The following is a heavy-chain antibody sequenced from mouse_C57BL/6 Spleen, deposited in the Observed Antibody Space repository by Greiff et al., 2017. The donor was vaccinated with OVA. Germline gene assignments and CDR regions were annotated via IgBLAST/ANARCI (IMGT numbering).Heavy chain of an antibody. J-gene: IGHJ3*01. Sequence: QVQLQQSGAELVRPGTSVKMSCKASGYTFTNYWIGWAKQRPGHGLEWIGDIYPGGGYTNYNEKFKGKATLTADKSSSTAYMQFSSLTSEDSAIYYCARSGELLRSAWFAYWGQGTLVTVSA. V-gene: IGHV1-63*01. CDR2: IYPGGGYT. D-gene: IGHD1-1*01. CDR3: ARSGELLRSAWFAY. CDR1: GYTFTNYW.